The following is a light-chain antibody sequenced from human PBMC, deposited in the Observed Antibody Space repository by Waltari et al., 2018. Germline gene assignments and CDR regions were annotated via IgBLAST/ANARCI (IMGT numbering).Light chain of an antibody. J-gene: IGLJ3*02. CDR3: ATWDASLDTWV. V-gene: IGLV1-44*01. CDR1: NSNTGSDI. CDR2: ANN. Sequence: QSVVTQPPSASGTPGQRVTLSCSGSNSNTGSDIVNWYQQFPGTAPKLLLYANNQRPSGVPGRFSASRSGTSASLVISGLQSEDEADYYCATWDASLDTWVFGGGTKVTVL.